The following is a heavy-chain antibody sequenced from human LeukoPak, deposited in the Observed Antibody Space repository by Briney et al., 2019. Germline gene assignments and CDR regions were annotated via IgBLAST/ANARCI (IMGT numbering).Heavy chain of an antibody. CDR2: VGHSGTT. CDR3: ARELISSRAAFDT. Sequence: SETLSLTCAVYGGSLNDYLWSWIRQPPGQGLEWIGEVGHSGTTNYNPSLKSRVTISVDTSKNQFSLKLTSVTAADTAVYYCARELISSRAAFDTWGQGTVVTVSS. D-gene: IGHD3-10*01. CDR1: GGSLNDYL. J-gene: IGHJ3*02. V-gene: IGHV4-34*01.